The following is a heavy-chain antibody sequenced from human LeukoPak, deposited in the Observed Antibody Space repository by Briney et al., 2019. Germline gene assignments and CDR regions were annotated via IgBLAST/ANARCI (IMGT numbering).Heavy chain of an antibody. Sequence: SGGSLRLSCAASGFTFSSYGMHWVRQAPGKGLEWVAVISYDGSNKYYADSVKGRFTISRDNAKNSLYLQMNSLRAEDTAVYYCARDKGLDYWGQGTLVTVSS. CDR1: GFTFSSYG. CDR3: ARDKGLDY. J-gene: IGHJ4*02. V-gene: IGHV3-30*03. CDR2: ISYDGSNK.